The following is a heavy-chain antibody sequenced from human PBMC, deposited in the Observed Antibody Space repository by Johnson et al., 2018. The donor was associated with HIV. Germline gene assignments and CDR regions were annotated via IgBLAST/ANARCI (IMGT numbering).Heavy chain of an antibody. CDR1: GFTFDDYG. J-gene: IGHJ3*02. CDR2: IHCNGGIT. Sequence: VQLVESGGRVVRPGGSLRLSCVASGFTFDDYGMSWVRQAPGKGLAWVSGIHCNGGITVYAESVKGRFTISRDNAKNSLYLQMNSLRAEDTALYYCARDTYSSDACDIWGQGTMVTVSS. CDR3: ARDTYSSDACDI. V-gene: IGHV3-20*04. D-gene: IGHD4-11*01.